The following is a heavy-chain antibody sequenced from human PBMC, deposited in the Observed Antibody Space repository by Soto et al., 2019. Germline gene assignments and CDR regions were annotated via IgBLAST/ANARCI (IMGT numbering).Heavy chain of an antibody. CDR3: ARRERYYGSPGWFDP. Sequence: QLHLQESGPGLVRPSETLSLTCTVSGGSINDFAYYWGWIRQPPGKGLEWIGTVYHNENTYYNPSLKSRVTISVDTAKNQFSLNLRSGTAADTAIYFCARRERYYGSPGWFDPWGQGALVTVSS. CDR1: GGSINDFAYY. J-gene: IGHJ5*02. D-gene: IGHD3-16*01. CDR2: VYHNENT. V-gene: IGHV4-39*01.